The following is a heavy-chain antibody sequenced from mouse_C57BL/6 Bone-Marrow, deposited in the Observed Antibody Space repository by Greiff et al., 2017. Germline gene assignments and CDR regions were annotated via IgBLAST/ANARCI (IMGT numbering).Heavy chain of an antibody. D-gene: IGHD2-1*01. Sequence: QVQLKQPGAELVMPGASVKLSCKASGYTFTSYWMHWVKQRPGQGLEWIGEIDPSDSYTNYNQKFKGKSTLTVDKSSSTAYMQLSSLTSEDSAVYYCARGGYGNPFAYWGQGTLVTVSA. J-gene: IGHJ3*01. CDR1: GYTFTSYW. V-gene: IGHV1-69*01. CDR3: ARGGYGNPFAY. CDR2: IDPSDSYT.